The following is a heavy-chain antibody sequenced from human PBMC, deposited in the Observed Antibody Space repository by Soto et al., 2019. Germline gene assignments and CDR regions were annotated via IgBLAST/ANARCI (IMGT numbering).Heavy chain of an antibody. CDR3: ARAQGFRVVINSNWFDP. CDR2: ISAYNGNT. J-gene: IGHJ5*02. V-gene: IGHV1-18*01. D-gene: IGHD2-21*01. Sequence: ASVKVSCKASGYTFSRYGIMWVRQAPGQGLEWMGWISAYNGNTNSAEKLRGRLTMTTDASTTTAYMELRSLRSDDTDIYYCARAQGFRVVINSNWFDPWGQGKLVTVSS. CDR1: GYTFSRYG.